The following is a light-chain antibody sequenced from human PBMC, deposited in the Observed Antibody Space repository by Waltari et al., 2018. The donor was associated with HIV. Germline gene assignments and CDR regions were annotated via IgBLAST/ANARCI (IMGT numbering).Light chain of an antibody. Sequence: QSVLTPPPSVSGAPGQRVTISCTESSSNIGEGFHVHWYQHLPGTAPKLLIYGNSNRPSGVPDRFSGSKSGTSASLAITGLQAEDEADYYCQSYDSSLSGYVFGTGTQVTVL. CDR1: SSNIGEGFH. V-gene: IGLV1-40*01. CDR3: QSYDSSLSGYV. J-gene: IGLJ1*01. CDR2: GNS.